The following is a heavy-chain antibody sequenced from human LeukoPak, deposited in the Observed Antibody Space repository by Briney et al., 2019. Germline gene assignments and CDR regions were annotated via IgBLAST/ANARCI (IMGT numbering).Heavy chain of an antibody. CDR2: ISGGGGST. Sequence: GGSLRLSCAASGFTFRTYAMTWARQAPEKGLEWVSAISGGGGSTYYADSVKGRFTISRDDSKNTLYLQMNTLRAEDTAVYYCAKDRYCGGGTCYWSYFDYWGQGTLVTVSS. J-gene: IGHJ4*02. CDR1: GFTFRTYA. CDR3: AKDRYCGGGTCYWSYFDY. D-gene: IGHD2-15*01. V-gene: IGHV3-23*01.